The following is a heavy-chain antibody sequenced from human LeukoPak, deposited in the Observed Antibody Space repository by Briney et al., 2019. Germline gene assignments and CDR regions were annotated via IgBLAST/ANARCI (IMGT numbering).Heavy chain of an antibody. CDR1: GGSISSSSYY. J-gene: IGHJ4*02. V-gene: IGHV4-39*01. CDR3: ARRIAVAGTPFDY. Sequence: SETLSLTCTASGGSISSSSYYWGWIRQPPGKGLEWIGSIYYSGSTYYNPSLKSRVTISVDTSKNQFSLKLSSVTAADTAVYYCARRIAVAGTPFDYWGQGTLVTVSS. D-gene: IGHD6-19*01. CDR2: IYYSGST.